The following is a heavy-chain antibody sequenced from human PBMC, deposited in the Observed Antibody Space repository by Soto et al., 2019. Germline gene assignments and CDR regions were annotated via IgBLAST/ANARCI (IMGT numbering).Heavy chain of an antibody. V-gene: IGHV1-46*03. CDR3: SRLTTMVREINDDPFDF. J-gene: IGHJ4*03. Sequence: ASVKVSCKASGYTFTNYYIHWVRQAPGQGLEWMGVINPTGGRASYAPKFQGRVTLTRDTSTSTAYTELSSLRSDDTAVYFCSRLTTMVREINDDPFDFWGQGTLVTVSS. CDR1: GYTFTNYY. CDR2: INPTGGRA. D-gene: IGHD3-10*01.